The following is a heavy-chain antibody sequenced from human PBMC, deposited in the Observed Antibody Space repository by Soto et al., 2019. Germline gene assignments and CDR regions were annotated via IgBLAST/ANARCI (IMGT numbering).Heavy chain of an antibody. D-gene: IGHD1-7*01. V-gene: IGHV3-66*01. CDR1: GFTVSSNY. CDR2: IYSGGST. CDR3: ARGLTGTTVFFDP. Sequence: GGSLRLSCAASGFTVSSNYMSWVRQAPGKGLEWVSVIYSGGSTYYADSVKGRFTISRDNSKNTLYLQMNSLRAEDTAVYYCARGLTGTTVFFDPWGQGTLVTVSS. J-gene: IGHJ5*02.